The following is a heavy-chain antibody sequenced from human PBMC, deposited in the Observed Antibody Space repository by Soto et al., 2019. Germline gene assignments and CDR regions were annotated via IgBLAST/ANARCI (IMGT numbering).Heavy chain of an antibody. J-gene: IGHJ5*02. V-gene: IGHV1-18*01. Sequence: ASVNLSCKASGYSFTSYGISLVRQAPGQGLEWMGWISAYNGNTNYAQKLQGRVTMTTDTSTSTAYMELRSLRSDDTAVYYCARCDTLTTCRDWFDPWGQGTLVTVSS. D-gene: IGHD4-4*01. CDR1: GYSFTSYG. CDR2: ISAYNGNT. CDR3: ARCDTLTTCRDWFDP.